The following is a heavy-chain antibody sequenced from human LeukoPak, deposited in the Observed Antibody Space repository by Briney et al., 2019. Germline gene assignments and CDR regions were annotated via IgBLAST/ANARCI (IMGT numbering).Heavy chain of an antibody. V-gene: IGHV4-39*07. D-gene: IGHD3-22*01. CDR2: INHSGST. CDR3: ARVPTYYYDSSGHHGPIDF. CDR1: GGSISSSSYY. Sequence: SETLSLTCTVSGGSISSSSYYWGWIRQPPGKGLEWIGEINHSGSTNYNPSLKSRVTISVDASKHQFFLKLSSVTAADTAVYYCARVPTYYYDSSGHHGPIDFWGQGTLVTVSS. J-gene: IGHJ4*02.